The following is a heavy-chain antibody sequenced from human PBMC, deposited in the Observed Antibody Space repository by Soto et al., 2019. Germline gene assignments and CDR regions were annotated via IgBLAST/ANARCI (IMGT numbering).Heavy chain of an antibody. CDR3: AKVPPTGSGERQGYFDY. J-gene: IGHJ4*02. Sequence: GGSLRLSCAASGFTFSSYAMSWVRQAPGKGLEWVSAISGSGGSTYYADSVKGRFTISRDNSKNTLYLQMNSLRAEDTAVYYCAKVPPTGSGERQGYFDYWGQGTLVTVSS. D-gene: IGHD2-15*01. V-gene: IGHV3-23*01. CDR2: ISGSGGST. CDR1: GFTFSSYA.